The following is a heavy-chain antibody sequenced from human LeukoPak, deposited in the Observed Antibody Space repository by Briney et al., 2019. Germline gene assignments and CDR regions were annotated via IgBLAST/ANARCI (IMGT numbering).Heavy chain of an antibody. V-gene: IGHV4-59*01. Sequence: SETLSLTCTVSGGSISFYYWSWIRQPPGKGLEWIGYIYYSGGTNYNPSLKSRVSISVDTSKNQFSLKLSSVTAADTAVYYCAGDRDGIFDIWGQGTMVTVSS. CDR2: IYYSGGT. CDR3: AGDRDGIFDI. CDR1: GGSISFYY. D-gene: IGHD1-14*01. J-gene: IGHJ3*02.